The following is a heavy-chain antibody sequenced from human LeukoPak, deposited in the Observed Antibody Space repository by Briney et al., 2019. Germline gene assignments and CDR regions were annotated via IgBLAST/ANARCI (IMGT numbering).Heavy chain of an antibody. CDR2: ISYDGSNK. CDR3: ARDEGSSGYNWFDP. V-gene: IGHV3-30-3*01. D-gene: IGHD6-6*01. J-gene: IGHJ5*02. Sequence: QSGGSLRLSCAASGFTFSSYAMPWVRQAPGKGLEWVAVISYDGSNKYYADSVKGRFTISRDNSKNTLYLQMNSLRAEDTAVYYCARDEGSSGYNWFDPWGQGTLVTVSS. CDR1: GFTFSSYA.